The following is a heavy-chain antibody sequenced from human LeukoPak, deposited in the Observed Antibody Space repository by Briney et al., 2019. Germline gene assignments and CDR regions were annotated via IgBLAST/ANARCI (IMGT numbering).Heavy chain of an antibody. J-gene: IGHJ4*02. CDR3: ASALRAVAGFWDH. CDR1: DDSIRTYY. V-gene: IGHV4-59*01. CDR2: IGNGGNT. Sequence: SETLSLACTVSDDSIRTYYWSWVRQPPGKELEWIGYIGNGGNTNYNPSLKSRVTISIDTSKDQISLKLRSVTPADTAVYYCASALRAVAGFWDHWGQGTLVTVSS. D-gene: IGHD6-19*01.